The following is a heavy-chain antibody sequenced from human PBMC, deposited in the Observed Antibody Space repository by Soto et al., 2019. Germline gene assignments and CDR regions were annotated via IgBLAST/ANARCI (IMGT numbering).Heavy chain of an antibody. CDR2: ISSTTNYI. D-gene: IGHD4-17*01. CDR1: GFTFTRYS. V-gene: IGHV3-21*01. Sequence: GGSLRLSCAASGFTFTRYSMNWVRQAPGKGLEWVSSISSTTNYIYYGDSMKGRFTISRDNAKNSLYLQMDSLRAEDTAVYYCARDPDYGNPDYWGQGTLVTVSS. CDR3: ARDPDYGNPDY. J-gene: IGHJ4*02.